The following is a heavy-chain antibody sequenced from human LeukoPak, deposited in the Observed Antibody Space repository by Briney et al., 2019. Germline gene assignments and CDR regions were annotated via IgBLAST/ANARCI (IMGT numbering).Heavy chain of an antibody. CDR2: INHSGST. J-gene: IGHJ6*03. D-gene: IGHD3-10*01. Sequence: SETLSLTCSVSGASISSGSNYWGWIRQPPGKGLEWIGEINHSGSTNYNPSLKSRVTISVDTSKNQFSLKLSSVTAADTAVYYCARSVYTMVRGVIIRGVSDRYYYYMDVWGKGTTVTISS. V-gene: IGHV4-39*07. CDR1: GASISSGSNY. CDR3: ARSVYTMVRGVIIRGVSDRYYYYMDV.